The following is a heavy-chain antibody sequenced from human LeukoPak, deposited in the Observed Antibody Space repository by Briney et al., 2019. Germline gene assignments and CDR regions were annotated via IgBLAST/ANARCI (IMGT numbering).Heavy chain of an antibody. Sequence: GSLRLSCVASGFTFSIYAMSWVRQAPGKGLEWIGEINHSGSTDYNPSLKSRVTISVDTSKNQFSLKLSSVTAADTAVYYCARGGSSSWYNYFDYWGQGTLVTVSS. CDR2: INHSGST. V-gene: IGHV4-34*01. D-gene: IGHD6-13*01. CDR3: ARGGSSSWYNYFDY. CDR1: GFTFSIYA. J-gene: IGHJ4*02.